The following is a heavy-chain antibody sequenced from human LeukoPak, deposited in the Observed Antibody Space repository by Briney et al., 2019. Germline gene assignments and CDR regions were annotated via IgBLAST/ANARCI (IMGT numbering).Heavy chain of an antibody. D-gene: IGHD4-11*01. Sequence: GGSLRLSCAASGFTFSGYWMSWVRQAPGKGLEWVANIKQDGSKQYYVDSVKGRFTISRDNAKNSLFLQMNSLRGEDTAVYYCTREYLTVSYFDYWGQGTLVTVSS. CDR3: TREYLTVSYFDY. J-gene: IGHJ4*02. V-gene: IGHV3-7*05. CDR2: IKQDGSKQ. CDR1: GFTFSGYW.